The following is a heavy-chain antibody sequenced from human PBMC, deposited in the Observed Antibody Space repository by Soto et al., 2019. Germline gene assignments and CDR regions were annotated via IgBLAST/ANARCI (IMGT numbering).Heavy chain of an antibody. CDR3: AREGRSSGWYGRYFQH. V-gene: IGHV4-34*01. J-gene: IGHJ1*01. CDR2: INHSGST. CDR1: GGSFSGYY. Sequence: QVQLQQWGAGLLKPSETLSLTCAVYGGSFSGYYWSWIRQPPGKGLEWIGEINHSGSTNYNPSLKSRVTISVDTSKTQFSLKLSAVTAADTAVYYCAREGRSSGWYGRYFQHWGQGTLVTVSS. D-gene: IGHD6-19*01.